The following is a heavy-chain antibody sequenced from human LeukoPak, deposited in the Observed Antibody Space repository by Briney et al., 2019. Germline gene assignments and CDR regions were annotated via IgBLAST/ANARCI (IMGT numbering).Heavy chain of an antibody. CDR1: GFTFSSYA. V-gene: IGHV3-30-3*01. D-gene: IGHD3-9*01. CDR2: ISYDGSNK. CDR3: ARDPYYDIFHYFDY. Sequence: PGGSLRLSCAASGFTFSSYAMHWVRQAPGKGLEWVAVISYDGSNKYYADSVKGRFTISRDNSKNTLYLQMNSLRAEDTAVYYCARDPYYDIFHYFDYWGQGTLVTVSS. J-gene: IGHJ4*02.